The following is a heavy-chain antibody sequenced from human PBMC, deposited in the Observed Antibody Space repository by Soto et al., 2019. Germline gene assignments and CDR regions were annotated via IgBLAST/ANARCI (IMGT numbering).Heavy chain of an antibody. Sequence: QVQLVESGGGVAQPGRSLRLSCAGSGFTFSSFAIHWVRQAPGRGLEWVAVISYDGGNKYYADSVKGRFTISRDNSKNTLYLQMNSLSAEDTAVYYCALGGLFILTHVFDYWGQGTLVTVSS. J-gene: IGHJ4*02. CDR1: GFTFSSFA. CDR3: ALGGLFILTHVFDY. CDR2: ISYDGGNK. D-gene: IGHD2-21*01. V-gene: IGHV3-30*03.